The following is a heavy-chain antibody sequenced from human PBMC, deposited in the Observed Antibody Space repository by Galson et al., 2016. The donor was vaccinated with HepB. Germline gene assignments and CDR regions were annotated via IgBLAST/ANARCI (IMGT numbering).Heavy chain of an antibody. CDR1: GFTFSSYS. J-gene: IGHJ4*02. D-gene: IGHD1-26*01. V-gene: IGHV3-30*04. CDR2: VSYDGSNK. CDR3: ARDGSCPYGTYCHNFDY. Sequence: SLRLSCAASGFTFSSYSMHWVRQAPGKGLEWVAVVSYDGSNKYYTDSVKGRFTISRDNSKNTLYLQMNSLRGEDTAVYYCARDGSCPYGTYCHNFDYWGQGTLVTVSS.